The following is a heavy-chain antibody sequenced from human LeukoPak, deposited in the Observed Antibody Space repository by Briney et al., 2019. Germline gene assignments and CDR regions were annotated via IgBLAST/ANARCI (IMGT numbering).Heavy chain of an antibody. D-gene: IGHD3-3*01. CDR1: GFTFSSYS. Sequence: GGSLRLSCAASGFTFSSYSMNWVRQAPGKGLEWVSSISSSSSYIYYADSVKGRFTISRDNAKNSLYLQMSSLRAEDTAVYYCARDYDFWSGSELDIWGQGSMVTVSS. CDR2: ISSSSSYI. V-gene: IGHV3-21*01. CDR3: ARDYDFWSGSELDI. J-gene: IGHJ3*02.